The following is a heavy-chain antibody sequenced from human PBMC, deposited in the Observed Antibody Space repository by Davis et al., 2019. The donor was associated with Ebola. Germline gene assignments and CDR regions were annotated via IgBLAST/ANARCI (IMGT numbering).Heavy chain of an antibody. Sequence: PGGSLRLSCAASGFTFSNYAMSWVRQAPGKGLEWVSGISGSGGSTYYADSMKGRCTISRDNSKNTLYLQMNSLRAEDTAVYYCARDSRGGSTSQINYYYYYGMDVWGQGTTVTVSS. CDR3: ARDSRGGSTSQINYYYYYGMDV. CDR1: GFTFSNYA. D-gene: IGHD2-2*01. J-gene: IGHJ6*02. V-gene: IGHV3-23*01. CDR2: ISGSGGST.